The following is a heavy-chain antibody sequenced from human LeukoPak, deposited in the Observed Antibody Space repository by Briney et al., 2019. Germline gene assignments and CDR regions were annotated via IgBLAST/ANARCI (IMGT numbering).Heavy chain of an antibody. V-gene: IGHV3-21*01. J-gene: IGHJ4*02. CDR2: ISSSSSYI. CDR3: ARVTAVAGLDY. CDR1: GFTFSSYS. D-gene: IGHD6-19*01. Sequence: PGGSLRLSCAASGFTFSSYSMNWVRQAPGKGLEWASSISSSSSYIYYADSVKGRFTISRDNAKNSLSLQMNSLRAEDTAVYYCARVTAVAGLDYWGQGTLVTVSS.